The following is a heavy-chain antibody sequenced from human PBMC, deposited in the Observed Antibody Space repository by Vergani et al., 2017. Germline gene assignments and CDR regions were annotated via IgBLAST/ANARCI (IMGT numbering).Heavy chain of an antibody. J-gene: IGHJ4*02. V-gene: IGHV4-59*11. Sequence: QVQLQESGPGLVKSSETLSLTCSVSFDSIRNLYCNWIRQPPGKGLERIGSIHYSENTNYNPSLKTRVTISVDTSNNQFSLRLSSVTAADTAVYYCARGWVSGWYGELGYWGQGTLVTVSS. D-gene: IGHD6-19*01. CDR3: ARGWVSGWYGELGY. CDR1: FDSIRNLY. CDR2: IHYSENT.